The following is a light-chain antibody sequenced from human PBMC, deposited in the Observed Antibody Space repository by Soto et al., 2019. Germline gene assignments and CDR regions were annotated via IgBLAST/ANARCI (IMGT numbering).Light chain of an antibody. CDR1: SSDVGDYNY. Sequence: QSVLTQPHSVSGSPGQSVTISCTGTSSDVGDYNYVSWYQQHPGKAPKLMIYDVSKRPSGVPDRFSGSKSGNTASLTISGLQAEDEADYYCCSYAGSYTWVFGGGTQLTVL. V-gene: IGLV2-11*01. J-gene: IGLJ3*02. CDR2: DVS. CDR3: CSYAGSYTWV.